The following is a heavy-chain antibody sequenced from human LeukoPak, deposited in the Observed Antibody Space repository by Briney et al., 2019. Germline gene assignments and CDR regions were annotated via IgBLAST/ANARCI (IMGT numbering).Heavy chain of an antibody. D-gene: IGHD2-2*01. CDR2: INWSGGST. Sequence: RPGGSLRLSCTASGFAFDEHGMSWVRRVPGKGLEWVSGINWSGGSTGYADPLRGRFTISRDNAKNSLYLQMDSLRAEDTALYYCARAPITSPFYFDYWGQGTLVTVSS. V-gene: IGHV3-20*04. CDR1: GFAFDEHG. CDR3: ARAPITSPFYFDY. J-gene: IGHJ4*02.